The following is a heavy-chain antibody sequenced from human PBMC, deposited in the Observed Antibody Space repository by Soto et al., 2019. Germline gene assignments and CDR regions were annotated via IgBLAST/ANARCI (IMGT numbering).Heavy chain of an antibody. Sequence: PGGSLRLSCAASGFTFSSYSMNWVRQAPGKGLGWVTVIRYDGSNKYYADSVKDRFTISRDNSQNTLYLQMNSLRSEDTAVYYCTKEERSGEIDYWGQGTLVTVSS. CDR2: IRYDGSNK. J-gene: IGHJ4*02. D-gene: IGHD2-15*01. V-gene: IGHV3-30*18. CDR1: GFTFSSYS. CDR3: TKEERSGEIDY.